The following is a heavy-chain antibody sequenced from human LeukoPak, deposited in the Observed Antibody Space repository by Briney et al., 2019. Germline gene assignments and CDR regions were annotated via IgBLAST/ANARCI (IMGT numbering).Heavy chain of an antibody. V-gene: IGHV3-7*01. CDR2: IKQDGSEK. D-gene: IGHD1-26*01. CDR1: GFTFSSYW. CDR3: ARKGGATTYGYYYYYMDV. J-gene: IGHJ6*03. Sequence: GGSLRLSCAASGFTFSSYWMSWVRQAPGKGLEWVANIKQDGSEKYYVDSVKGQFTISRDNATNSLYLQMNSLRAEDTAVYYCARKGGATTYGYYYYYMDVWGKGTTVTISS.